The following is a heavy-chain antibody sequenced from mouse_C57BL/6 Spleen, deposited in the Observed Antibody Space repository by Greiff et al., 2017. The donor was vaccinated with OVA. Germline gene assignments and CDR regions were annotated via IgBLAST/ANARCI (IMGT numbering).Heavy chain of an antibody. Sequence: QVQLQQSGPELVKPGASVKISCKASGYAFSSSWMNWVKQRPGKGLEWIGRIYPGDGDTNYNGKFKGKATLTADKSSSTAYMQRSSLTSEDSAVYFCARADITTVVIDYWGQGTTLTVSS. D-gene: IGHD1-1*01. V-gene: IGHV1-82*01. CDR1: GYAFSSSW. CDR3: ARADITTVVIDY. J-gene: IGHJ2*01. CDR2: IYPGDGDT.